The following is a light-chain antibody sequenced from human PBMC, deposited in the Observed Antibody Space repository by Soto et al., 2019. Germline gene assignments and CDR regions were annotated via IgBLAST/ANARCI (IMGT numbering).Light chain of an antibody. CDR3: QQRSGWPPEAT. CDR2: DVS. V-gene: IGKV3-11*01. J-gene: IGKJ2*01. Sequence: ETVLTQSPATLSLSPGESATLSCRASESVSRNLAWYQQKPGQAPRLLIYDVSNRATGIPDRFSGSGSETDFTLTIRSLEPEDFAVYYCQQRSGWPPEATFGQGTKLEIK. CDR1: ESVSRN.